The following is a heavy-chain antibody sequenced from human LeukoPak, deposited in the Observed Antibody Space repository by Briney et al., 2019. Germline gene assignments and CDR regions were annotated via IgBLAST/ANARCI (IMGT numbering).Heavy chain of an antibody. V-gene: IGHV3-33*01. D-gene: IGHD3-10*01. J-gene: IGHJ4*02. CDR2: IWYDGSNK. Sequence: GGSLRLSCAASGFTFSSYGMHWVRQAPGKGLEWVAFIWYDGSNKYYADSVKGRFTISRDNSKNTLYLQMNSLRAEDTAVYYCARDGRGFDYWGQGTLVTVSS. CDR3: ARDGRGFDY. CDR1: GFTFSSYG.